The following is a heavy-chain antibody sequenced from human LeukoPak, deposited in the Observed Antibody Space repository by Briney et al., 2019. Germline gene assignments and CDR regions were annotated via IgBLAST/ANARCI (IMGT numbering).Heavy chain of an antibody. J-gene: IGHJ4*02. CDR2: IHSDGTT. V-gene: IGHV4-4*09. Sequence: SETLSLTCSVSGGSLTNYYWGWIRQPSGEGLEFIGYIHSDGTTNYDSSLQSRVAISLDTSKIQFSLRLYSVTAADTALYFCARLNFRGGEALHFDSWGQGTLVTVSS. CDR1: GGSLTNYY. CDR3: ARLNFRGGEALHFDS. D-gene: IGHD3-16*01.